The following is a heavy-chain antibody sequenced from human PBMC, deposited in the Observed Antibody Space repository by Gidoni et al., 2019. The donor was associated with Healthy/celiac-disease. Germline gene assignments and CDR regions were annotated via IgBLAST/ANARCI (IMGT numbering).Heavy chain of an antibody. Sequence: RFTISRDDSKSIAYLQMNSLKTEDTAVYYCTRDFSWGLDAFDIWGQGTMVTVSS. J-gene: IGHJ3*02. V-gene: IGHV3-49*02. D-gene: IGHD3-16*01. CDR3: TRDFSWGLDAFDI.